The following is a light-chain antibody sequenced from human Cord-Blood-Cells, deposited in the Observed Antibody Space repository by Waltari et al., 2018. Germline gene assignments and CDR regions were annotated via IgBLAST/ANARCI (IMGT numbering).Light chain of an antibody. V-gene: IGKV1-39*01. CDR3: QQSYSTPYT. J-gene: IGKJ2*01. CDR2: AAS. Sequence: DIQMTQSPSSLSASVGDRVTITCRASQSISNYLNWYQQKPGKAPKLLIYAASSLQSGVPSRFSCSGSGTDFTLTSSRLQPEDFATYYCQQSYSTPYTFGQGTKLEIK. CDR1: QSISNY.